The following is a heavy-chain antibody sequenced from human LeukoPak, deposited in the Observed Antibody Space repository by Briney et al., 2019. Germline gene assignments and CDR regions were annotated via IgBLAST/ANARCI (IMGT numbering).Heavy chain of an antibody. V-gene: IGHV3-9*01. D-gene: IGHD4-23*01. J-gene: IGHJ4*02. CDR2: ISWNSGSI. CDR1: GFTFDDYA. CDR3: AREPAGGLAYDY. Sequence: GGSLRLSCAASGFTFDDYAMHWVRQAPGKGLEWVSGISWNSGSIGYADSVKGRFTISRDNAKNSLYLQMNSLRAEDTAVYYCAREPAGGLAYDYWGQGTLVTVSS.